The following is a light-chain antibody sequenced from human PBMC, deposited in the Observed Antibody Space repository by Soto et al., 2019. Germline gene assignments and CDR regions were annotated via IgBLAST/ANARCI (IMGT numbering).Light chain of an antibody. CDR3: HQYGSSPGT. CDR1: QSVSINF. Sequence: EIVLTQSPGTLSLSPGERATLSCRASQSVSINFLAWYQQKPGQAPRLLIHGASSRATGIPDRFSGSGSGTDFTLTITRLEPEDFAVYFCHQYGSSPGTFGQGTKVEIK. CDR2: GAS. V-gene: IGKV3-20*01. J-gene: IGKJ1*01.